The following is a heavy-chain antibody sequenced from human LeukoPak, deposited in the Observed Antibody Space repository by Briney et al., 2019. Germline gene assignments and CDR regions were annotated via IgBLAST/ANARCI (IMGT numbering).Heavy chain of an antibody. V-gene: IGHV4-39*01. J-gene: IGHJ4*02. Sequence: SETQSLTCTVSGGSISSSSYYWGWIRQPPGKGLEWIGSIYYSGSTYYNPSLKSRVTISVDTSKNQFSLKLSSVTATDTAVYYCARHPTSGYEPNFDYWGQGTLVTVSS. CDR2: IYYSGST. CDR1: GGSISSSSYY. D-gene: IGHD5-12*01. CDR3: ARHPTSGYEPNFDY.